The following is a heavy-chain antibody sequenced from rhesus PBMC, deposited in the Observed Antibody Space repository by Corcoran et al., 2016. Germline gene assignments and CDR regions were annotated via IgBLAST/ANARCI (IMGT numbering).Heavy chain of an antibody. Sequence: QLQLQESGPGLVKPSETLSVTCAVSGGSISSSYWSWIRQAPGKGLEWIGYIYGSGSSTNYNPSLKSLVTLSVDTSKTPLSLKLSSVTAADTAVYYCARTGSWNAPNYWGQGVLVTVSS. CDR2: IYGSGSST. V-gene: IGHV4-169*01. D-gene: IGHD6-25*01. J-gene: IGHJ4*01. CDR1: GGSISSSY. CDR3: ARTGSWNAPNY.